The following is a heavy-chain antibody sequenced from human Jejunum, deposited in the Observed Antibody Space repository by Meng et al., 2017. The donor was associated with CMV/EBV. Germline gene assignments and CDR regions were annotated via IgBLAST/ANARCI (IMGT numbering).Heavy chain of an antibody. Sequence: EVLSLGSGGGLVQPGGSLRLSCAASGFTFNDMSWVRQAPGKGLEWVSAISATGRSTYYADSVKGRFTISRDNSKNTLFLQVSSLRAEDTAIYYCAKDDRGVQSNWGQGTLVTVSS. J-gene: IGHJ4*02. CDR1: GFTFND. D-gene: IGHD3-22*01. CDR2: ISATGRST. CDR3: AKDDRGVQSN. V-gene: IGHV3-23*01.